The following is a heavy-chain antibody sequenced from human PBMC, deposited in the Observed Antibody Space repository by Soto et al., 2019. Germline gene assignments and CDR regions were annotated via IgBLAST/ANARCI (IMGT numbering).Heavy chain of an antibody. CDR1: GYTFTSYD. D-gene: IGHD5-12*01. V-gene: IGHV1-8*01. Sequence: GASVKVSCKASGYTFTSYDINWVRQATGQGLEWMGWMNPNSGNTGYAQKFQGRVTMTRNTSISTAYMELSSLRSEDTAVYYCARGDLWVATIAYYYMDVWGKGTTVTVSS. J-gene: IGHJ6*03. CDR3: ARGDLWVATIAYYYMDV. CDR2: MNPNSGNT.